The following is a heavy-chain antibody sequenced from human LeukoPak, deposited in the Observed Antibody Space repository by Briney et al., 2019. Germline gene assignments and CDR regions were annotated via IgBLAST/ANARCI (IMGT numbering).Heavy chain of an antibody. D-gene: IGHD3-22*01. CDR1: GFTFDDYA. V-gene: IGHV3-13*01. CDR2: IGTAGDT. CDR3: ARALDSSGYSWFDP. J-gene: IGHJ5*02. Sequence: GRSLRLSCAASGFTFDDYAMHWVRQATGKGLEWVSAIGTAGDTYYPGSVKGRFTISRENAKNSLYLQMNSLRAGDTAVYYCARALDSSGYSWFDPWGQGTLVTVSS.